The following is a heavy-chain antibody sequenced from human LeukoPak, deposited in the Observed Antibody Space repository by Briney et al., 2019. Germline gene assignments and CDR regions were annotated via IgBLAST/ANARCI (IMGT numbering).Heavy chain of an antibody. D-gene: IGHD1-26*01. CDR2: ISGYNGST. CDR1: GDTFTTYG. CDR3: ARGAPGWWELLSHYYYYMDV. Sequence: ASVKVSCKASGDTFTTYGITWVRQAPGQGLEWMGWISGYNGSTNYAQKLQGRVTMTTDTSTSTAYMELRSLRSDDTAVYYCARGAPGWWELLSHYYYYMDVWGKGTTVTVSS. J-gene: IGHJ6*03. V-gene: IGHV1-18*01.